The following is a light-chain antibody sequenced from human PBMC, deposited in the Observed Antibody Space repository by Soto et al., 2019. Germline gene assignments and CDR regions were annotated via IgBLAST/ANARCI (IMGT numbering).Light chain of an antibody. CDR3: QQYYSSVT. V-gene: IGKV4-1*01. J-gene: IGKJ2*01. Sequence: DIVMTQSSDSLSVSLGERATINCKSSQTVFHTSYNKDFLAWYQQKAGQPPKLLFYWASTRESGVPARFSGGGSGTDFSLTISSLQPEDVAVYYCQQYYSSVTFGQGTKLEIK. CDR1: QTVFHTSYNKDF. CDR2: WAS.